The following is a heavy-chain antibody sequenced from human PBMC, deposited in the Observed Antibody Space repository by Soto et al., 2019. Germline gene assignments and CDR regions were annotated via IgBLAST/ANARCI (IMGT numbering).Heavy chain of an antibody. J-gene: IGHJ4*02. CDR1: GFTFNNYA. V-gene: IGHV3-23*01. D-gene: IGHD2-2*01. CDR3: VAEPRGYCSSTRCYQGDY. Sequence: GGSLRLSCSGSGFTFNNYAMTWVRQAPGRGLEWVSVFTTTGDTIYADSVKGRFTISRDNSKNTVFLQLTSLRADDTAVYYCVAEPRGYCSSTRCYQGDYWGQGTLVTVSS. CDR2: FTTTGDT.